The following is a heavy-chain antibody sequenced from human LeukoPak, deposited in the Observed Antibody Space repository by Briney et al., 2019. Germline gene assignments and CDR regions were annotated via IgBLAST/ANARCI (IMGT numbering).Heavy chain of an antibody. CDR1: GGSISSSSYY. J-gene: IGHJ5*02. V-gene: IGHV4-39*07. D-gene: IGHD6-13*01. CDR2: IYYSGST. Sequence: SETLSLTCTVSGGSISSSSYYWGWIRQPPGKGLEWIGSIYYSGSTYYNPPLKSRVTISIDMSKNQFSLKLSSVTGADTAVYYCARAYHSSWYLNWFDPWGQGTLVTVSS. CDR3: ARAYHSSWYLNWFDP.